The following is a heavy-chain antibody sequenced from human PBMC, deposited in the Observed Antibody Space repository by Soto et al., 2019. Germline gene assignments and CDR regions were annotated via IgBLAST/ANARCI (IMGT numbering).Heavy chain of an antibody. J-gene: IGHJ4*02. CDR2: ISAYNGNT. D-gene: IGHD3-16*02. CDR3: ARARGDYVWGSYRLPY. V-gene: IGHV1-18*04. Sequence: QVQLVQSGAEVKKPGASVKVSCKASGYTFTSYGISWVRQAPGQGLEWMGWISAYNGNTNYAQKLQGRVNMTTDTSTSTAYMELRSLISDDTAVYYCARARGDYVWGSYRLPYWGPGTLGTVSS. CDR1: GYTFTSYG.